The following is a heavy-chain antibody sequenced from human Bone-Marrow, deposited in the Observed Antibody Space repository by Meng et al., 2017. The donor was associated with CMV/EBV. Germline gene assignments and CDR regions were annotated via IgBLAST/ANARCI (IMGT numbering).Heavy chain of an antibody. CDR3: AKDKRELRN. CDR2: ISGSGGST. J-gene: IGHJ4*02. V-gene: IGHV3-23*01. CDR1: GFTFGIYA. Sequence: GESLKISCAASGFTFGIYAMSWVRQAPGKGLEWVSAISGSGGSTHYADSVKGRFIISRDNSKNTLYVQMNSLRAEDTAVYYCAKDKRELRNWGQGTLVTVSS. D-gene: IGHD1-26*01.